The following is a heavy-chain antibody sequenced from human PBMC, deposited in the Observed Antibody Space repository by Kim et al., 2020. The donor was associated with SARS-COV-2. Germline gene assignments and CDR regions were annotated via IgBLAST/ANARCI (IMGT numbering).Heavy chain of an antibody. CDR2: ISGSGSIT. V-gene: IGHV3-23*01. Sequence: GGSLRLSCAASGFSFSDFVMSWVRQAPGKGLECVAVISGSGSITYYGDSVKGRFTISRDNSENTLNLQMDSLRAEDTAVYYCAKAGALGSRDGNNDWGRGTMVTVSS. D-gene: IGHD2-8*02. J-gene: IGHJ4*02. CDR1: GFSFSDFV. CDR3: AKAGALGSRDGNND.